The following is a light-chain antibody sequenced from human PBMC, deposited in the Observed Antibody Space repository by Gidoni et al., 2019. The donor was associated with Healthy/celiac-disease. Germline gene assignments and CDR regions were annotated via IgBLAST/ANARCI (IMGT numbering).Light chain of an antibody. Sequence: EIVLTQSPATLSLSPGERATLSCRASQSVSSYLAWYQQKPGQAPRLLIYDAANRATGIPARFSGSGSGTDFTLTISSLEPEDFAVYYCQQRSNWPPYTLXQXTKLEIK. J-gene: IGKJ2*01. CDR3: QQRSNWPPYT. CDR2: DAA. CDR1: QSVSSY. V-gene: IGKV3-11*01.